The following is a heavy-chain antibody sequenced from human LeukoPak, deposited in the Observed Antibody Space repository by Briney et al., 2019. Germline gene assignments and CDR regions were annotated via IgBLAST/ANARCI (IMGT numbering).Heavy chain of an antibody. Sequence: AGGSLRLSCAASGFTFSHYGMTWVRQAPGKGLEWVPAISGSGGSTYYAGSVKGRFTISRDNSKNTLYLQMNSLRADDTAVYYCAKSHHVTAIDYWGQGTLVTVSS. CDR3: AKSHHVTAIDY. CDR2: ISGSGGST. CDR1: GFTFSHYG. J-gene: IGHJ4*02. D-gene: IGHD2-21*02. V-gene: IGHV3-23*01.